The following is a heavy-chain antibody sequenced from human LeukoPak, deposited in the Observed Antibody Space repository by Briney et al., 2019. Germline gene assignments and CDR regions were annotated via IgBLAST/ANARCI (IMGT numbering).Heavy chain of an antibody. V-gene: IGHV1-2*02. Sequence: ASVKVSCKASGYTFTGYYMHWVRQAPGQGLEWMGWINPNSGGTNYAQKFQGRVTMTRDTSISTAYMELSRLRSDDTAVYYCARGPPLKAFGFDSWGQGTPVTVSS. CDR1: GYTFTGYY. CDR3: ARGPPLKAFGFDS. J-gene: IGHJ5*02. CDR2: INPNSGGT.